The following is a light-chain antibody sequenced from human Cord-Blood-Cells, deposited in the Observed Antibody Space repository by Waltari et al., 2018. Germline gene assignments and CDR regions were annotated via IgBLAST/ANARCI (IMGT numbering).Light chain of an antibody. V-gene: IGKV1-39*01. J-gene: IGKJ1*01. Sequence: DIQMTQSPSSLSASVGDRVTITCRASQSISSYLNWYQQKPGKAPKLLIYAASSLQSGVPSRFSGSGSGTDFTLTISSLQPEDFATYYWQQSYSTLRRTFGQGTKVEIK. CDR3: QQSYSTLRRT. CDR1: QSISSY. CDR2: AAS.